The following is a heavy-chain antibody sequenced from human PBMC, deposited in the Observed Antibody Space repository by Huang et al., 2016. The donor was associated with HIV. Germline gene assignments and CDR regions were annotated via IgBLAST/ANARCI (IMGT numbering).Heavy chain of an antibody. CDR1: GYTFRIYG. CDR3: ARVPSDHFSDY. Sequence: QIQLVQSGPEVKKPGASVKVSCKASGYTFRIYGISWVRQAPGQGPEWMGRVSAYSGYTNYSQKFQGRVTMTADTSASTAYMDLRSLTSDDTAVYYCARVPSDHFSDYWGQGTLVTVSS. CDR2: VSAYSGYT. J-gene: IGHJ4*02. V-gene: IGHV1-18*01.